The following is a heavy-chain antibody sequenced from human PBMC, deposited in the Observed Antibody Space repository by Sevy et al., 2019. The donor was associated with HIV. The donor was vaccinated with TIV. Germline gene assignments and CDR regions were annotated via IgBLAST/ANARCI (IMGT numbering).Heavy chain of an antibody. Sequence: GGSLRLSCAASGFTFSSYAMSWVRQAPGKGLEWVAVISYDGSNKYYADSVKGRFTISRDNSKNTLYLQMNSLRAEDTAVYYCARGGKYGSGSRFYYYYGMDVWGQGTTVTVSS. CDR3: ARGGKYGSGSRFYYYYGMDV. J-gene: IGHJ6*02. V-gene: IGHV3-30*04. CDR1: GFTFSSYA. CDR2: ISYDGSNK. D-gene: IGHD3-10*01.